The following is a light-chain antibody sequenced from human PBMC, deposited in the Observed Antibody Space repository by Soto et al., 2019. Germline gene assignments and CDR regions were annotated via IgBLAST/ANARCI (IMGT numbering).Light chain of an antibody. Sequence: DVVMTQSPLSLPVTLGQPASISCRSSRSLVYSDGNAYLNWFQQRPGQSPRRLIYKASNRDSGVPDRFSGSWSGTDFTLQINRVEAEDVGVYYCMQGTHWPPTFGRGTRVEI. CDR2: KAS. CDR1: RSLVYSDGNAY. J-gene: IGKJ1*01. V-gene: IGKV2-30*01. CDR3: MQGTHWPPT.